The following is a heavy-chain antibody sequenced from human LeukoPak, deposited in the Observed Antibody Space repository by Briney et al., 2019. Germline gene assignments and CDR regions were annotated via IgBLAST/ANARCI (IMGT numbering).Heavy chain of an antibody. J-gene: IGHJ4*02. CDR2: INWNGVST. Sequence: GGPLRLSCAASGFTFDNYSMSWVRQAPGKGLEWVSVINWNGVSTGYADSVEGRFTISRNNAKNSLYLQMNSLRAEDTALYYCARGNLKAGATDFEYWGQGTLVTVSS. D-gene: IGHD1-26*01. CDR1: GFTFDNYS. CDR3: ARGNLKAGATDFEY. V-gene: IGHV3-20*04.